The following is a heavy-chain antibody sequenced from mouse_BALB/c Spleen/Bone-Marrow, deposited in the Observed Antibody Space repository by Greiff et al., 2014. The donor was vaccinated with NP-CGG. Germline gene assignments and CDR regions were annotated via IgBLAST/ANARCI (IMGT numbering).Heavy chain of an antibody. Sequence: EVKLMESGPGLVKPSQSLSLTCTVTGYSITSDYAWNWIRQFPGNKLEWMGYISYSGSTSYNPSLKSRISITRDTSKNQFFLQLNSVTTEDTATYYCARKALYYATDYWGQGTSVTVSS. CDR2: ISYSGST. CDR1: GYSITSDYA. J-gene: IGHJ4*01. CDR3: ARKALYYATDY. V-gene: IGHV3-2*02.